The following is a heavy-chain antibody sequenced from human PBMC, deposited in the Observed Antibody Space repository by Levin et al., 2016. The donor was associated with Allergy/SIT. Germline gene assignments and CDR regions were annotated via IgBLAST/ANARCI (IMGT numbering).Heavy chain of an antibody. J-gene: IGHJ4*02. CDR3: ARLNGYDFDY. CDR2: IYYRGSS. V-gene: IGHV4-31*03. Sequence: SETLSLTCTVSNGSISSGGYYWSWIRQHPGKGLEWIGYIYYRGSSSYTPSLKSRATISVDTSKNQLSLKLNSVTAADTAVYYCARLNGYDFDYWGQGTLVTVSS. D-gene: IGHD5-12*01. CDR1: NGSISSGGYY.